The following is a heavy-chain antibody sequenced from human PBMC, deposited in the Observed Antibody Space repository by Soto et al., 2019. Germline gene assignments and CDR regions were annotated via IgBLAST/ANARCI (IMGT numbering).Heavy chain of an antibody. CDR2: IYYSGNA. J-gene: IGHJ4*02. CDR1: GATINRGSYY. V-gene: IGHV4-39*01. Sequence: QLQLQESGPGLVKPPETLSLTCSVSGATINRGSYYWGWVRQPPGKGLEWIGSIYYSGNAYYSPSLKNRVTISVDTSKNQFSLKVNSVTSADTAVYYCVRASTLDYWGQGILVTVSS. CDR3: VRASTLDY.